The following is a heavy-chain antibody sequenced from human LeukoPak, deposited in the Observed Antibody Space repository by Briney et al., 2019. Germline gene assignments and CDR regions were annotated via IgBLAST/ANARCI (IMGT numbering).Heavy chain of an antibody. J-gene: IGHJ4*02. CDR3: ARFSSIAAAFDY. V-gene: IGHV4-4*07. Sequence: SETLSLTCTVSGVSTSNYYWSWIRHPAGKGLEWIGRIYTSGTTHYKPSLKSRVTMSVDTSKNQFSLNLSSVTAADAAVYYCARFSSIAAAFDYWGLGTLVTVSS. CDR1: GVSTSNYY. D-gene: IGHD6-13*01. CDR2: IYTSGTT.